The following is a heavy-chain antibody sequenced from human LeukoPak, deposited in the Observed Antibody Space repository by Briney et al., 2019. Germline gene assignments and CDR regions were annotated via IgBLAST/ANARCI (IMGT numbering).Heavy chain of an antibody. CDR3: ARSMIVVVMGYYYYMDV. CDR2: IKQDGSEK. CDR1: GFTFSSYW. Sequence: GGSLRLSCAASGFTFSSYWMSWVRQAPGRGLEWVANIKQDGSEKYYVDSVKGRFTISRDNAKNSLYLQMNSLRAEDTAVYYCARSMIVVVMGYYYYMDVWGKGTTVTVSS. D-gene: IGHD3-22*01. V-gene: IGHV3-7*01. J-gene: IGHJ6*03.